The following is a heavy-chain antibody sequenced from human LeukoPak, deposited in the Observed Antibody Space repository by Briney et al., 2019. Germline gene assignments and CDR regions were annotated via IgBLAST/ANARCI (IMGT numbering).Heavy chain of an antibody. J-gene: IGHJ4*02. CDR1: GGSISSYY. D-gene: IGHD2-15*01. CDR3: ARRRSLDY. Sequence: SETLSLTCTVSGGSISSYYWSWIRLPPGKGLEWIGYIYYSGSTNYNPSLKSRVTISVDTSKNQFSLKLSSVTAADTAVYYCARRRSLDYWGQGTLVTVSS. V-gene: IGHV4-59*01. CDR2: IYYSGST.